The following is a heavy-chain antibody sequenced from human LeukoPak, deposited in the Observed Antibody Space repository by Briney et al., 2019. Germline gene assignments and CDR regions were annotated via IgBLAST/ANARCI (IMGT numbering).Heavy chain of an antibody. CDR1: GFTSSSYA. CDR2: ISYDGSNK. J-gene: IGHJ4*02. V-gene: IGHV3-30*04. Sequence: GGSLRLSCAASGFTSSSYAMHWVRQAPGKGLEWVAVISYDGSNKYYADSVKGRFTISRDNSKNTLYLQMNSLRAEDTAVYYCAREPDVDTALTFDYWGQGTLVTVSS. CDR3: AREPDVDTALTFDY. D-gene: IGHD5-18*01.